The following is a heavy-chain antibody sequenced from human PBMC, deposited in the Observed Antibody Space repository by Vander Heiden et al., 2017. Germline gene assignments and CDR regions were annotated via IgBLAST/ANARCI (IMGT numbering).Heavy chain of an antibody. V-gene: IGHV4-31*03. CDR2: IDSRGST. Sequence: QVQLQESGPVLVQPSQTLSLTRTVSGGSISTVGYSWSWIRQHQGKGLEWMGYIDSRGSTYYNPSLKSRVTISVDTSKNQFSLKLSSVTAADTAVYYCARDGVGFGEYQGWFDPWGQGTLVTVSS. D-gene: IGHD3-10*01. CDR3: ARDGVGFGEYQGWFDP. CDR1: GGSISTVGYS. J-gene: IGHJ5*02.